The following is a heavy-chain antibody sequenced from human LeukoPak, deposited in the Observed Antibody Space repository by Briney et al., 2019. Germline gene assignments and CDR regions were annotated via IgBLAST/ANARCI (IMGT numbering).Heavy chain of an antibody. Sequence: GASARVSCKASGYTFTDFYIHWVRQAPGQGLEWLGWINPQDGGTQYAQKFQGRVSPTRDTSISTAYMEMSSLIFDDTAVYYCGVDRYRYSGPDYWGQGALLTVSS. V-gene: IGHV1-2*02. CDR2: INPQDGGT. CDR3: GVDRYRYSGPDY. CDR1: GYTFTDFY. D-gene: IGHD6-19*01. J-gene: IGHJ4*02.